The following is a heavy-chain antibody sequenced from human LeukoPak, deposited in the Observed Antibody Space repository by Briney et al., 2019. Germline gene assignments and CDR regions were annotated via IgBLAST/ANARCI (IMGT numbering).Heavy chain of an antibody. CDR2: IIPIFGTA. J-gene: IGHJ5*02. Sequence: ASVKVSCKASGGTFSTYAISWVRQAPGQGLEWMGGIIPIFGTADYAQKFQGRVTITADESTSTVNMELSSLRSEDTAVYYCAREGGCSGGSCYYMGPSWFDPWGQGTLVTVSS. CDR1: GGTFSTYA. D-gene: IGHD2-15*01. CDR3: AREGGCSGGSCYYMGPSWFDP. V-gene: IGHV1-69*01.